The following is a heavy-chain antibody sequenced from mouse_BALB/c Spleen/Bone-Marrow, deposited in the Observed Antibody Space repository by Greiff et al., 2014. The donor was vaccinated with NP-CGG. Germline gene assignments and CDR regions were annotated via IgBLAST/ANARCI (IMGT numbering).Heavy chain of an antibody. J-gene: IGHJ2*01. CDR2: IDTSDSYT. CDR1: GYTFTDYW. D-gene: IGHD1-1*01. CDR3: ARERDYGSCPIDY. Sequence: VKLMESGAELVMPGASVKMSCKASGYTFTDYWMHWVKQRPGQGLEWIGAIDTSDSYTSYNQKFKGKATLTVDESSSTAYMQLSSLTSEDSAVYYCARERDYGSCPIDYWGQGTTLTVSS. V-gene: IGHV1-69*01.